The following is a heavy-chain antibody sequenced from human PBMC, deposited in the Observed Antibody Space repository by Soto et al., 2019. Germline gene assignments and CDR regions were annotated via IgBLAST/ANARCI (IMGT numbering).Heavy chain of an antibody. CDR2: ISNSGGST. D-gene: IGHD5-12*01. V-gene: IGHV3-23*01. CDR3: AKDPASIVAFDY. J-gene: IGHJ4*02. Sequence: GGSLRLSCAASGFTFRNYAMSWVRQAPGKGLEWVSRISNSGGSTYYTDSVKGRFTISRDNSKNALYLQLSSLRADDTAVYYCAKDPASIVAFDYWGQGT. CDR1: GFTFRNYA.